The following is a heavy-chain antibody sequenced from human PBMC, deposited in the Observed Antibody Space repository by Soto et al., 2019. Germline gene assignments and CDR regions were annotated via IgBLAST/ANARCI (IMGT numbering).Heavy chain of an antibody. CDR1: GGTFSSYT. CDR2: IIPILGIA. Sequence: QVQLVQSGAEVKKPGSSVKVSCKASGGTFSSYTISWVRQAPGQGLEWMGRIIPILGIANYAQKFQGRVTISRDQSNGTAHMGVGRLGSEDQAVYYWARARPDYPQSYPFDYWGQGNLVTVSS. J-gene: IGHJ4*02. CDR3: ARARPDYPQSYPFDY. V-gene: IGHV1-69*02. D-gene: IGHD4-17*01.